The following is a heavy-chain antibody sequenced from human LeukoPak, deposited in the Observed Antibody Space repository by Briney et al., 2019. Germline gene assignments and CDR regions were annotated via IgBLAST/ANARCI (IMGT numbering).Heavy chain of an antibody. D-gene: IGHD3-3*01. CDR2: IWYDGSNK. Sequence: GRSLRLSCAASGFTFSSYGMHWVRQAPGKGLEWVAVIWYDGSNKYYADFVKGRFTISRDNSKNTLYLQMNSLRAEDTAVYYCARAPLEWFHYYYYGMDVWGQGTTVTVSS. CDR1: GFTFSSYG. V-gene: IGHV3-33*01. J-gene: IGHJ6*02. CDR3: ARAPLEWFHYYYYGMDV.